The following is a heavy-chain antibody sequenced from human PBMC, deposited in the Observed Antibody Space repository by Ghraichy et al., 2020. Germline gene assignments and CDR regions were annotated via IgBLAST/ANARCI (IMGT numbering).Heavy chain of an antibody. Sequence: GGSLRLSCAASGFTFSSYAMHWVRQAPGKGLEWVAVISYDGSNKYYADSVKGRFTISRDNSKNTLYLQMNSLRAEDTAVYYCARDSLTIAAAPSPYYYYGMDVWGQGTTVTVSS. CDR2: ISYDGSNK. CDR1: GFTFSSYA. J-gene: IGHJ6*02. D-gene: IGHD6-13*01. V-gene: IGHV3-30*04. CDR3: ARDSLTIAAAPSPYYYYGMDV.